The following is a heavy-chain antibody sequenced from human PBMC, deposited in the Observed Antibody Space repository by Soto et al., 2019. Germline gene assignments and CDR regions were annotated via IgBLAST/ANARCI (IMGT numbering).Heavy chain of an antibody. D-gene: IGHD3-9*01. Sequence: GGSLRLSCAASGFTFSSYGMHWVRQAPGKGLEWVAVIWYDGSNKYYADSVKGRFTISRDNSKNTLYLQMNSLRAEDTAVYYCARDRAYYDILTGYPDDYYGMDVWGQGTTVTVSS. CDR1: GFTFSSYG. V-gene: IGHV3-33*01. CDR2: IWYDGSNK. J-gene: IGHJ6*02. CDR3: ARDRAYYDILTGYPDDYYGMDV.